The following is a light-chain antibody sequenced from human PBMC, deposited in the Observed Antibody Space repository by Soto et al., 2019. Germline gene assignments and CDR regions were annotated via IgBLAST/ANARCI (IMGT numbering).Light chain of an antibody. CDR2: DAS. J-gene: IGKJ2*01. V-gene: IGKV1-5*01. CDR1: QRIGRW. CDR3: QQYNHYSSNT. Sequence: DIQMTQSPSTLSASVGDSVTITCRASQRIGRWLAWYQQKPGKAPKLLIYDASTLQSGVPSRFSGSGSGTEINLNITSLQADDFATYYCQQYNHYSSNTFGRDQAGDQ.